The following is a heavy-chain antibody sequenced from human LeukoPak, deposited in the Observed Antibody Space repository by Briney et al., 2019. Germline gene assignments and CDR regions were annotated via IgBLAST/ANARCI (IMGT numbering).Heavy chain of an antibody. D-gene: IGHD3-3*01. V-gene: IGHV4-61*02. J-gene: IGHJ4*02. CDR3: ARNGVVSNFDY. CDR1: GGSTSSGTYY. CDR2: FYTSGSI. Sequence: SQTLSLTCTVSGGSTSSGTYYWNWIRQPAGKGLEWIGRFYTSGSINYNPSLESRVTISVDTSKNQFSLKLSSVTAADTAVYYCARNGVVSNFDYWGQGTLVTVSS.